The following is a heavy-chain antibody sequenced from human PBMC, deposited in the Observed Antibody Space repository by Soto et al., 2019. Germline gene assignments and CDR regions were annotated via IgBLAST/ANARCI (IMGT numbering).Heavy chain of an antibody. Sequence: ASVKVSCKVSGYTLTELSMHWVRQAPGKGLEWMGGFDPEDGETIYAQKFQGRVTMTTDTSTSTAYMELSSLRSEDTAVYYCARVGIAVAGHFQHWGQGTLVTVSS. CDR2: FDPEDGET. J-gene: IGHJ1*01. CDR3: ARVGIAVAGHFQH. D-gene: IGHD6-19*01. CDR1: GYTLTELS. V-gene: IGHV1-24*01.